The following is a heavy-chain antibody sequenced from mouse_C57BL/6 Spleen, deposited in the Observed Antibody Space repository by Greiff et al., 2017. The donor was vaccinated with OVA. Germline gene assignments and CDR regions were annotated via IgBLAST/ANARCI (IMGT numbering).Heavy chain of an antibody. V-gene: IGHV2-2*01. Sequence: QVQLQQSGPGLVQPSQSLSITCTVSGFSLTSYGVHWVRQSPGKGLEWLGVIWSGGSTDYNAAFISRLSISKDNSKSQVFFKMNSLQADDTAIYYCARIYYSNLYAMDYWGQGTSVTVSS. J-gene: IGHJ4*01. CDR2: IWSGGST. CDR3: ARIYYSNLYAMDY. D-gene: IGHD2-5*01. CDR1: GFSLTSYG.